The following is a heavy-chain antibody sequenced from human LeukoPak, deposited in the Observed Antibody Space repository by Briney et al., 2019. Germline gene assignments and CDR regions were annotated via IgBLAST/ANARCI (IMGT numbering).Heavy chain of an antibody. D-gene: IGHD3-22*01. J-gene: IGHJ4*02. CDR2: FDPEDGET. Sequence: ASVKVSCKVSGYTLTELSMHWVRQAPGKGLEWMGGFDPEDGETIYAQKFQGRVTMTEDTSTDTAYMELSSLRSEDTAVYYCATRHQYYYDSSGSKAFDYWGQGTLVTVSS. CDR3: ATRHQYYYDSSGSKAFDY. CDR1: GYTLTELS. V-gene: IGHV1-24*01.